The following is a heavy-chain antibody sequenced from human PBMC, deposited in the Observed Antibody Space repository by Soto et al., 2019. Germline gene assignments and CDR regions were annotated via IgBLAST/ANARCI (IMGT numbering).Heavy chain of an antibody. D-gene: IGHD3-22*01. CDR2: IKSEGSGGTT. V-gene: IGHV3-15*07. CDR3: THSWTYYSDNCV. Sequence: EEQLVESGGGLVKPGGSLRLSCAGSGFTFSLAWMNWVRQAPGKGLEWVGRIKSEGSGGTTDYAAPVKGRFTISRDDSINTLYLQMNNLKTEDTAVYYCTHSWTYYSDNCVWGQGTMVTVSS. J-gene: IGHJ3*01. CDR1: GFTFSLAW.